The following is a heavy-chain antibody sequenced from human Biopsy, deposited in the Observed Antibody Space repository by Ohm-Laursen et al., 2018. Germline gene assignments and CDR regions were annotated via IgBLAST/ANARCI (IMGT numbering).Heavy chain of an antibody. V-gene: IGHV4-39*01. Sequence: GTLSLTCTVSGGSISDSTYHWGWIRQSPGKGLEWIGNIYYSGNTDYSPSLKSRVTISVDASNNQFSLKLRSVTAADTAVYYCARQVDFWSGYVDYWGQGTLVAVSS. J-gene: IGHJ4*02. D-gene: IGHD3-3*01. CDR2: IYYSGNT. CDR1: GGSISDSTYH. CDR3: ARQVDFWSGYVDY.